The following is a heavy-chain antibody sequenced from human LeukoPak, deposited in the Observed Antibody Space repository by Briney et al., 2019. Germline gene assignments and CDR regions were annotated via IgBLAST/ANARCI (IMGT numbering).Heavy chain of an antibody. CDR3: ARDSVEWYIFDY. Sequence: PGGSLRLSCAASGFVFSNYAMSWVRQAPGKGLECVPTIEKDGSASYYADSVKGRFTISKDNAKNTLYLLMNSLRAEDTAVYYCARDSVEWYIFDYWGQGTLVTVSS. CDR2: IEKDGSAS. V-gene: IGHV3-23*03. J-gene: IGHJ4*02. CDR1: GFVFSNYA. D-gene: IGHD3-3*01.